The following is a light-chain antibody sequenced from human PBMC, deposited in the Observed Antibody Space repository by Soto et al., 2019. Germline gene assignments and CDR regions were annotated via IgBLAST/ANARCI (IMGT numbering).Light chain of an antibody. V-gene: IGKV1-5*01. J-gene: IGKJ1*01. CDR2: DAS. CDR1: NTISIW. Sequence: DIHMTQSPSTLSASVGDRVTITCRASNTISIWLAWSQHQPGKAPKVLIYDASNLQGGVPSRFSGSGSGTEFTLTISSLQPDDFATYYCQLYYGLFWSCGQGTKVEVK. CDR3: QLYYGLFWS.